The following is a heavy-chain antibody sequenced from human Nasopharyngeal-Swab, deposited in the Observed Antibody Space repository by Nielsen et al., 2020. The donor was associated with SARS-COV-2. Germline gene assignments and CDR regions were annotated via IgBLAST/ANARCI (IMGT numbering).Heavy chain of an antibody. CDR2: IYYSGST. D-gene: IGHD3-10*01. CDR3: ARERGRGGIWNYYYYDMDV. V-gene: IGHV4-39*07. J-gene: IGHJ6*03. CDR1: GGSISSSNYY. Sequence: SETLSLTCTVSGGSISSSNYYWGWIRQPPGKGLEWIGSIYYSGSTYYNPSLKSRVTISVDTSKNQFSLKLSSVTAADTAVYYCARERGRGGIWNYYYYDMDVWGKGTTVTVSS.